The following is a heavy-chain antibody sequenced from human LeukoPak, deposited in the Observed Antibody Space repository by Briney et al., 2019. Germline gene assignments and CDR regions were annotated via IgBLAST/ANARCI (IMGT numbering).Heavy chain of an antibody. Sequence: QSGGSLRLSCAASGFTFSSYGMHWVRQAPGKGLEWVAVISYDGSNKYYADSVKGRFTISRDNSKNTLYLQMNSLRAEDTAVYYCARGRLGAFDIWGQGTMVTVSS. CDR1: GFTFSSYG. J-gene: IGHJ3*02. CDR2: ISYDGSNK. V-gene: IGHV3-30*03. D-gene: IGHD3-16*01. CDR3: ARGRLGAFDI.